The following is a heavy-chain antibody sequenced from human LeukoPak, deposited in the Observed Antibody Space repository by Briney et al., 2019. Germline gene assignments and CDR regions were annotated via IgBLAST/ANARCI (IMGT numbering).Heavy chain of an antibody. V-gene: IGHV4-4*07. CDR2: IYTSGST. D-gene: IGHD3-9*01. J-gene: IGHJ4*02. CDR1: AGFISSYY. Sequence: SETLSLTCTVSAGFISSYYWSWIRQPAGKGLEWIGRIYTSGSTNYNPSLKSRVTMSVDTSNNQFSLKLSSVTDAQAAVYYCARDRGRLRYFDTFDYWGQGTLVTVSS. CDR3: ARDRGRLRYFDTFDY.